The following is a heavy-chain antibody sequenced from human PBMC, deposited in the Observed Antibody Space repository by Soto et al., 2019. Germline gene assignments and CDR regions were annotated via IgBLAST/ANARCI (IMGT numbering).Heavy chain of an antibody. V-gene: IGHV1-69*02. J-gene: IGHJ3*02. D-gene: IGHD3-22*01. CDR3: ARVSYYDSSGYTGEAFDI. Sequence: SVKVSCKASGGTFSSYTISWVRQAPGQGLEWMGRIIPILGIANYAQKFQGRVMITADKSTSTAYMELSSLRSEDTAVYYCARVSYYDSSGYTGEAFDIWGQGTMVTVSS. CDR2: IIPILGIA. CDR1: GGTFSSYT.